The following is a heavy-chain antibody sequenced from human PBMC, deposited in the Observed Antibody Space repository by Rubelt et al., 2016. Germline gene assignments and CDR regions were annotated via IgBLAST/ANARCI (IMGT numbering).Heavy chain of an antibody. V-gene: IGHV1-3*01. Sequence: QIQLVQSGAEVKKPGASVKVSCKASEYSFPKNPIHWVRQAPGQRLAWMGWINAGNGNTQYSQKFQGRVTITRDTSARTAYMELSSLRSEDTAVYYCATASPYCSGGSCYWGQGTLVTVSS. J-gene: IGHJ4*02. CDR3: ATASPYCSGGSCY. D-gene: IGHD2-15*01. CDR1: EYSFPKNP. CDR2: INAGNGNT.